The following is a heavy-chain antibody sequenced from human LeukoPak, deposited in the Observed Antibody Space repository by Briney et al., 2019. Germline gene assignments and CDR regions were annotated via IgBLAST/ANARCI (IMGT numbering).Heavy chain of an antibody. V-gene: IGHV1-2*02. D-gene: IGHD3-3*01. Sequence: ASVKVSCKASGYTFTGYYMHWVRQAPGQGLEWMGWINPNSGGTNYAQKFQGRVTMTRDTSISTAYMELSRLRSDDTGVYYCARFGGRTIFGVVTLDYYYGMDVWGQGNTVTVSS. CDR2: INPNSGGT. CDR3: ARFGGRTIFGVVTLDYYYGMDV. CDR1: GYTFTGYY. J-gene: IGHJ6*02.